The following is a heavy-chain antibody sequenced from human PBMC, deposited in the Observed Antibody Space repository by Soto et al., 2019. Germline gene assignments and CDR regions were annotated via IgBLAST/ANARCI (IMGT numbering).Heavy chain of an antibody. D-gene: IGHD2-15*01. J-gene: IGHJ6*02. Sequence: ASVKVSCKSSGYTFTSYYMHWVRQAPGQGLEWMGIINPSGGSTSYAQKFQGRVTMTRDTSTSTVYMELSSLRSEDTAVYYCARESCGSCYSGWMGSILYYYYGMDVWGQGTTVTVSS. CDR3: ARESCGSCYSGWMGSILYYYYGMDV. CDR1: GYTFTSYY. CDR2: INPSGGST. V-gene: IGHV1-46*01.